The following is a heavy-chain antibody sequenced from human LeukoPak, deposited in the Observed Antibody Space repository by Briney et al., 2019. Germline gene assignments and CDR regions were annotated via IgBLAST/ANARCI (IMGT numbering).Heavy chain of an antibody. Sequence: PGGSLRLSCAASGFTFSSYAMSWVHQAPGKGLEWVSAISGSGGSTYYADSVKGRFTISRDNSKNTLYLQMNNLRAEDTAVYYCAKVRRIAAAGPLDYWGQGTLVTVSS. V-gene: IGHV3-23*01. D-gene: IGHD6-13*01. J-gene: IGHJ4*02. CDR1: GFTFSSYA. CDR3: AKVRRIAAAGPLDY. CDR2: ISGSGGST.